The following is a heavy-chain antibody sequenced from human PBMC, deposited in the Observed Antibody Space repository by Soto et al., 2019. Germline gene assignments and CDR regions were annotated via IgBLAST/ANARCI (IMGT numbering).Heavy chain of an antibody. CDR3: ARIMITFGGVIGLDYYGMDV. V-gene: IGHV4-30-4*01. CDR1: GSSISSGDYY. J-gene: IGHJ6*02. D-gene: IGHD3-16*02. CDR2: IYYSGST. Sequence: QVQLRESGPGLVKPSRTLSLTCTVSGSSISSGDYYWSWIRQPPGKGLEWIGYIYYSGSTYYNPSLKSRVTISVDTSKNQFSLKLSSVAAADTAVYYCARIMITFGGVIGLDYYGMDVWGQGTTVTVSS.